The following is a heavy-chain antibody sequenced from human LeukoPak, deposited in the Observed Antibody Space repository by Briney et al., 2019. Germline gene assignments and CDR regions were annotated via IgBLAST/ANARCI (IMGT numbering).Heavy chain of an antibody. CDR3: AKDLASGSFFAFDY. CDR2: ISGSGFST. CDR1: GFTFSSYA. Sequence: GGSLRLSCAASGFTFSSYAMSWVRQAPGKGLEWVSGISGSGFSTYSADSVKGRFTISRDNSKNTLHLQMNSLRAEDTAVYYCAKDLASGSFFAFDYWAKGTLVTVSS. D-gene: IGHD1-26*01. J-gene: IGHJ4*02. V-gene: IGHV3-23*01.